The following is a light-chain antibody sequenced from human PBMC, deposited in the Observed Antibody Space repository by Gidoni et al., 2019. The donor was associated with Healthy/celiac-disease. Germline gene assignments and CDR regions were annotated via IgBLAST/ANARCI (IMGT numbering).Light chain of an antibody. J-gene: IGLJ1*01. Sequence: SYELTQPPSVSVYPGQTARSTCSGDKLGEKYACWYQQKPGQSPVLVIYQDSKRPSGIPERFSGSNSGNTATLTISGTQAMDEADYYCQAWDSSTYVFGTGTKVTVL. V-gene: IGLV3-1*01. CDR2: QDS. CDR1: KLGEKY. CDR3: QAWDSSTYV.